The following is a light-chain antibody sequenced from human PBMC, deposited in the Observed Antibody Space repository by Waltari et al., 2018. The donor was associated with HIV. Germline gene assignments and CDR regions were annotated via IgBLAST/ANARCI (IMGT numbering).Light chain of an antibody. CDR3: QSYDSSLSGV. V-gene: IGLV1-40*01. CDR2: GNN. CDR1: SSNIRAGYD. Sequence: QSVLTQPPSVSGAPGQRVTISCTGSSSNIRAGYDVHWYQPLPGTAPKLLIYGNNNRPSGVPDRFSGSKSGTSASLAITGLQADDEADYYCQSYDSSLSGVFGGGTKLTVL. J-gene: IGLJ3*02.